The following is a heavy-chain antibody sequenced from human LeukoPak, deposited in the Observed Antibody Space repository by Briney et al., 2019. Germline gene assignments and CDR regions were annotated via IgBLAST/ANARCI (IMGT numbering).Heavy chain of an antibody. V-gene: IGHV4-38-2*01. J-gene: IGHJ4*02. CDR1: SYSISSGYY. CDR3: ARLTGSGSYYSR. D-gene: IGHD3-10*01. Sequence: SETLSLTCAVSSYSISSGYYWGWIRQPPGKGLEWIGSIYHSGSTYYNPSLKSRVTISVDTSKNQFSLKLSSVTAADTAVYYCARLTGSGSYYSRWGQGTLVTVSS. CDR2: IYHSGST.